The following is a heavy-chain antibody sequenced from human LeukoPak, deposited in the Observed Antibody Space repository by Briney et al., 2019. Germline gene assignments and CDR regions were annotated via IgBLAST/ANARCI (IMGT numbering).Heavy chain of an antibody. CDR1: GGSISSYY. CDR2: IYYSGST. V-gene: IGHV4-59*01. CDR3: ASRAPSFATPYYYYYMDV. J-gene: IGHJ6*03. Sequence: SETLSLTCTVSGGSISSYYWSWIRQPPGKGLEWIGYIYYSGSTNYNPSLKSRVTISVDTSKNQFSLKLSSVTAADTAVYYCASRAPSFATPYYYYYMDVWGKGTTVTVSS.